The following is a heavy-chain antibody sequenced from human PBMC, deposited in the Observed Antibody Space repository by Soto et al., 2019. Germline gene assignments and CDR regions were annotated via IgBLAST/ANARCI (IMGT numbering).Heavy chain of an antibody. Sequence: QVQLVQSGAEVKKPGASVKVSCKASGYTFTSYDINWVRQATGQGLEWMGWMNPNSGNTGYAQKFQGRVTMTRNTSISTAYMELSSLRSEDTAVSYCATHSSSWYEGWFDPWGQGTLVTVSS. CDR1: GYTFTSYD. V-gene: IGHV1-8*01. CDR3: ATHSSSWYEGWFDP. J-gene: IGHJ5*02. CDR2: MNPNSGNT. D-gene: IGHD6-13*01.